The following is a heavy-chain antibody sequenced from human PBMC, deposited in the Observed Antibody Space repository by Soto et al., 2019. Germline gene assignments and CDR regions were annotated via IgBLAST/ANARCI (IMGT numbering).Heavy chain of an antibody. D-gene: IGHD3-3*01. V-gene: IGHV3-73*01. CDR3: TRPEYDFWSGPYGMDV. J-gene: IGHJ6*02. CDR1: GVTFSGSA. CDR2: IRSKANSYAT. Sequence: TGGSLRPSCAASGVTFSGSAIHWVRQASGKGLEWVGRIRSKANSYATAYAASVKGRFTISRDDSKNTAYLQMNSLKTEDTAVYYCTRPEYDFWSGPYGMDVWGQGTTVTVS.